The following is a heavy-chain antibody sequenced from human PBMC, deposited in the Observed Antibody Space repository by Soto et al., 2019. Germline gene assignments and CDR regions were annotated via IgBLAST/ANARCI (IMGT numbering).Heavy chain of an antibody. J-gene: IGHJ4*02. CDR2: IYPSDSDT. CDR3: ARGGVSTRTFGY. Sequence: GESLKISCKVSGYNFAGYWIALVRQMPGKGLELMGIIYPSDSDTRYRPSFQGQVTISADKSISSAYLQWSSLRASDTAMYYCARGGVSTRTFGYWGQGTPVTVSS. CDR1: GYNFAGYW. V-gene: IGHV5-51*01. D-gene: IGHD3-3*01.